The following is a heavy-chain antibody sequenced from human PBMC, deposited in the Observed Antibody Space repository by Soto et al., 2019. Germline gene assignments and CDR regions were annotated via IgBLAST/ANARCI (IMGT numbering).Heavy chain of an antibody. D-gene: IGHD3-3*01. CDR1: GFTFSSYA. Sequence: VQLVESGGGVVQPGRSLRLSCAASGFTFSSYAMHWVRQAPGKGLEWVAVISYDGSNKYYADSVKGRFTISRDNSKNTLYLQMNSLRAEDTAVYYCARAMRTYYDFWSGYPARDSVDYWGQGTLVTVSS. CDR3: ARAMRTYYDFWSGYPARDSVDY. CDR2: ISYDGSNK. V-gene: IGHV3-30-3*01. J-gene: IGHJ4*02.